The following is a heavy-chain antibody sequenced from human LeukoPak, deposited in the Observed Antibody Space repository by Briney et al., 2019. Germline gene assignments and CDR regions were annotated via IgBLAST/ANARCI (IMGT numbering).Heavy chain of an antibody. Sequence: PGGSLRLSCAASGFTFSSYSMNWVRQAPGKGLEWVSSISSSSSYIYYADSVKGRFTISRDNAKNSLYLQMNSLRAEDTAVYYCARLYYYDSSGYEEFDYWGQGTLVTVSS. CDR3: ARLYYYDSSGYEEFDY. J-gene: IGHJ4*02. D-gene: IGHD3-22*01. CDR2: ISSSSSYI. V-gene: IGHV3-21*01. CDR1: GFTFSSYS.